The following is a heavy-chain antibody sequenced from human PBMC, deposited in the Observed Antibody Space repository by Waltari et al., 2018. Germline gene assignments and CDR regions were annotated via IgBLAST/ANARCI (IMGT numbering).Heavy chain of an antibody. D-gene: IGHD1-1*01. V-gene: IGHV4-4*01. J-gene: IGHJ3*02. CDR3: ARATGADAFDI. Sequence: NWWSWVRQPPGKGLEWIGEIYHSGSTNYNPSLKSRVTISVDKSKNQFSLKLSSVTAADTAVYCCARATGADAFDIWGQGTMVTVSS. CDR1: NW. CDR2: IYHSGST.